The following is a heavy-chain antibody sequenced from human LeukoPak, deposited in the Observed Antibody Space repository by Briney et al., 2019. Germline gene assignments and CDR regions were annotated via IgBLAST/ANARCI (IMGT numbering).Heavy chain of an antibody. CDR1: GFTFSSYA. Sequence: GGSLRLSCAASGFTFSSYAMSWVRQAPGKGLEWVSAISGSGGSTYYADSVKGRFTISRDNSKNTLYLQMNSLRAEDTAVYYCAKDSRYFGWLLSRSENWFDPWGQGTLVTVSS. CDR2: ISGSGGST. CDR3: AKDSRYFGWLLSRSENWFDP. J-gene: IGHJ5*02. D-gene: IGHD3-9*01. V-gene: IGHV3-23*01.